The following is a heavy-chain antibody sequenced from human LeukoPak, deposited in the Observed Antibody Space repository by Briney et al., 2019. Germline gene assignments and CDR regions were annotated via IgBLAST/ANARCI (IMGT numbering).Heavy chain of an antibody. V-gene: IGHV3-11*01. CDR3: ARVRYDILIFDY. CDR1: GFTFSDYY. CDR2: ISSTGGTI. J-gene: IGHJ4*02. D-gene: IGHD3-9*01. Sequence: PGGSLRLSCAASGFTFSDYYMSWIRQAPGKGLEWVSYISSTGGTIYYADSVKGRFTISRDNAKNSLYLQMNSLRVEDTAVYYCARVRYDILIFDYWGQGTLVTVSS.